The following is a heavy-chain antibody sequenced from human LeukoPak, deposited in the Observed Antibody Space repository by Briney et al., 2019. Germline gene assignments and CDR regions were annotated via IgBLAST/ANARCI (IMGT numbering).Heavy chain of an antibody. D-gene: IGHD5-12*01. J-gene: IGHJ6*03. V-gene: IGHV3-11*04. CDR1: GFTFSDYY. CDR2: ISSSGTTK. CDR3: AKGGGYEAQYYYYYLDV. Sequence: GGSLRLSCAASGFTFSDYYMSWIRQAPGKGLEWVSYISSSGTTKYYADSVKGRFTISRDNSKNTLYLQMKSLRAEDTAVYYCAKGGGYEAQYYYYYLDVWGKGTTVTISS.